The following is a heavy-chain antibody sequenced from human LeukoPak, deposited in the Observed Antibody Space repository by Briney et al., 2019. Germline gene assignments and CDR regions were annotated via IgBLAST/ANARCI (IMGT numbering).Heavy chain of an antibody. CDR2: ISSGGNTE. Sequence: GGSLILSCTASGFSLTNYEMNWVRQTPGKGLEWVSHISSGGNTEYYADSVRGRFTMARDNAKNSLFLQMNSLRAEDTAIYYCARDTVNGPFVISLDYWGQGALVTVSS. J-gene: IGHJ4*02. CDR3: ARDTVNGPFVISLDY. CDR1: GFSLTNYE. V-gene: IGHV3-48*03. D-gene: IGHD2-8*01.